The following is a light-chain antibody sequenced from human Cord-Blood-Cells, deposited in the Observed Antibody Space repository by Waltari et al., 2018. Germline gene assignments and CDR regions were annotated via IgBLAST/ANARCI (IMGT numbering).Light chain of an antibody. CDR2: WAS. Sequence: DIVMTQSPDYLAVSLGERATIHCKSSQSVLYSSNNKNYLAWYQQKPGQPPKLLIYWASTRESGVPDRFSGSGSGTDFTLTISSLQAEDVAVYYCQQYYSTPLTFGPGTKVDIK. CDR1: QSVLYSSNNKNY. V-gene: IGKV4-1*01. CDR3: QQYYSTPLT. J-gene: IGKJ3*01.